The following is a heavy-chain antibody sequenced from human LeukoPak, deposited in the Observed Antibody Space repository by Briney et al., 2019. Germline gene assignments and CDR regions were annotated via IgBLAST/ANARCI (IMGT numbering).Heavy chain of an antibody. CDR3: ARGPYGSGSYYNYYGMDV. J-gene: IGHJ6*02. D-gene: IGHD3-10*01. V-gene: IGHV5-51*01. CDR2: IYPDDSDA. CDR1: GYSFATRW. Sequence: GESLKISCKGSGYSFATRWVAWVRQMPGKGLEWMGIIYPDDSDARYSPSFQGQVTISADKSISTAYLQWSSLKASDTSMYFCARGPYGSGSYYNYYGMDVWGQGTTVTVSS.